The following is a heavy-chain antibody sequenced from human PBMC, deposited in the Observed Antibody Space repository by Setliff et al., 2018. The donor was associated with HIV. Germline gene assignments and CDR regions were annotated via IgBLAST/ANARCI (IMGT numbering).Heavy chain of an antibody. CDR1: DDFISSSSYY. CDR2: IYYSGNT. Sequence: SETLSLTCTVSDDFISSSSYYWGWIRQPPGKGLEWIGNIYYSGNTYHNPSLKSRVTISVDTSKNQISLKMKSVTAADTALYYCARDAGKGNCSGGRCFGFNYYYYLDVWGKGTTVTVSS. J-gene: IGHJ6*03. D-gene: IGHD2-15*01. CDR3: ARDAGKGNCSGGRCFGFNYYYYLDV. V-gene: IGHV4-39*07.